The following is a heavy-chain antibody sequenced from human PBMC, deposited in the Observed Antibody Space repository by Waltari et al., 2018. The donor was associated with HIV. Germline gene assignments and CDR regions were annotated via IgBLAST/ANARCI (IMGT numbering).Heavy chain of an antibody. CDR2: ISAQNGNT. J-gene: IGHJ4*02. CDR1: GHTLTIYG. V-gene: IGHV1-18*01. Sequence: QVQLVQSGAEVKKPGASVKVSCKASGHTLTIYGFTWLRQAPGQGLEWMGWISAQNGNTNYAQKFQGRVTMTTDTSTSTAYMELRSLRSDDTAVYYCARSPPQYDSSGYYCDYWGQGTLVTVSS. D-gene: IGHD3-22*01. CDR3: ARSPPQYDSSGYYCDY.